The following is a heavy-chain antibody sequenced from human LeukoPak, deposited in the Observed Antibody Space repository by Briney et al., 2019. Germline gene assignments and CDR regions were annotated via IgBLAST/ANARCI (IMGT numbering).Heavy chain of an antibody. Sequence: ASVKVSCKASGYTFTSYYMHWVRQAPGQGLEWMGIINPSGGSTSYAQKFQGRVTMTRDTSTSTVHMELSSLRSEDTAVYYCARDSSYGDQPYYFDYWGQGTLVTVSS. CDR3: ARDSSYGDQPYYFDY. CDR2: INPSGGST. D-gene: IGHD4-17*01. CDR1: GYTFTSYY. J-gene: IGHJ4*02. V-gene: IGHV1-46*01.